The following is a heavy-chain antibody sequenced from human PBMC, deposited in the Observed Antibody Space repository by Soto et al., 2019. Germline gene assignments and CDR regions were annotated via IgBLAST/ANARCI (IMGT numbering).Heavy chain of an antibody. Sequence: PGGSLRLSCAASGFTFSRNWMYWVRQVPGKGLVWASRINTDGSVTNYADSVKGRFTISRDNAKNSLYLQMNSLRAEDTAVYYCARDRDDILTGYLHWGQGTLVTVSS. CDR3: ARDRDDILTGYLH. D-gene: IGHD3-9*01. J-gene: IGHJ4*02. V-gene: IGHV3-74*01. CDR2: INTDGSVT. CDR1: GFTFSRNW.